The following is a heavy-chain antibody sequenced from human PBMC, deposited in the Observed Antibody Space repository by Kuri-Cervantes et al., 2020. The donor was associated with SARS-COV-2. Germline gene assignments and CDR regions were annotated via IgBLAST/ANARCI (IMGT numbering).Heavy chain of an antibody. J-gene: IGHJ6*02. CDR1: GGAFSNYA. V-gene: IGHV1-69*04. Sequence: SVKVSCKASGGAFSNYAISWVRQAPGQGLEWMGRIIPILAIANYAQKFQGRVTMTTDTSTSTAYMELRSLRSDDTAVYYCARVCGGDCADNYYYYYGMDVWGQGTTVTVSS. CDR2: IIPILAIA. D-gene: IGHD2-21*02. CDR3: ARVCGGDCADNYYYYYGMDV.